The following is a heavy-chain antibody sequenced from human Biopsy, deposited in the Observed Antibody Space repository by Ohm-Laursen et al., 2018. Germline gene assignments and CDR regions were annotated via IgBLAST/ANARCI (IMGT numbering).Heavy chain of an antibody. CDR3: ARMPHFDY. Sequence: SETLSLTCTVSGGSISGYHWSWIRKSPGKGLEWLAYTSYTGGITSNPSLNGRATMSLDTSKNQFSLGLIYVTAADTAVYYCARMPHFDYWGQGILVTVSS. V-gene: IGHV4-59*01. J-gene: IGHJ4*02. CDR1: GGSISGYH. CDR2: TSYTGGI. D-gene: IGHD2-2*01.